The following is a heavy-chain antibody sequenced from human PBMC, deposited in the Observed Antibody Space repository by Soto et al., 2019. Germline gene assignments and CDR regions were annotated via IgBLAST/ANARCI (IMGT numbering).Heavy chain of an antibody. CDR3: ARDPVYYDSSSRGYFDY. Sequence: QVQLVESGGGVVQPGRSLRLSCAASGFTFSSYAMHWVRQAPGKGLEWVAVISYDGSNKYYAGSVKGRFTISRDNSKNTLYLQMNSLRAEDTAVYYCARDPVYYDSSSRGYFDYWGQGTLVTVSS. V-gene: IGHV3-30-3*01. J-gene: IGHJ4*02. CDR1: GFTFSSYA. D-gene: IGHD3-22*01. CDR2: ISYDGSNK.